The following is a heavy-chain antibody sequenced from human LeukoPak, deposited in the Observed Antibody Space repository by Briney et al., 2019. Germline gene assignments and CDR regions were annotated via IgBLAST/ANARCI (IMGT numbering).Heavy chain of an antibody. CDR1: GFTFSSYA. CDR2: ISYDGSNK. Sequence: GGSLRLSCAASGFTFSSYAMHWVRQAPGEGLEWVAVISYDGSNKYYADSVKGRFTISRDNSKNTLHLQMNSLRAEDTAVYYCARDQGFSYYYYYMDVWGKGTTVTVSS. V-gene: IGHV3-30*04. J-gene: IGHJ6*03. CDR3: ARDQGFSYYYYYMDV. D-gene: IGHD3-3*01.